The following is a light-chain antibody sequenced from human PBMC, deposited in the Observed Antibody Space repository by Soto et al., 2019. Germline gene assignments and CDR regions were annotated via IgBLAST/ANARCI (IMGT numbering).Light chain of an antibody. CDR3: SSYAGSDNYV. Sequence: QSALTQPPSASGSPGQSVTISCTGTSSDVGTYDYVSWYRQHPGKAPKLMIYEVSKWPSGVPDRFSGSKSGNTASLTVSGLQAEDEADYYCSSYAGSDNYVFGTGTKVTVL. V-gene: IGLV2-8*01. J-gene: IGLJ1*01. CDR1: SSDVGTYDY. CDR2: EVS.